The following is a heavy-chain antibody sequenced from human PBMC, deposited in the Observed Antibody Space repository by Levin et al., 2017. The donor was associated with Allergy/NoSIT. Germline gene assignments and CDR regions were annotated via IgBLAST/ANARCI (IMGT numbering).Heavy chain of an antibody. Sequence: GGSLRLSCAASGFTFSNCAMSWVRLAPGKGLEWVSAISGSGGRTYYADSVKGRFTISRDNSKNTLYLQMNSLRGEDTAVYYCAQEAARYSYADYWGQGTLVTVSS. J-gene: IGHJ4*02. CDR1: GFTFSNCA. CDR2: ISGSGGRT. D-gene: IGHD5-18*01. V-gene: IGHV3-23*01. CDR3: AQEAARYSYADY.